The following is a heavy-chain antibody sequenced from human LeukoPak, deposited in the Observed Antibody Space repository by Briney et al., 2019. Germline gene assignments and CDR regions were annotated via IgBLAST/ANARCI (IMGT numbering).Heavy chain of an antibody. D-gene: IGHD2-2*01. V-gene: IGHV3-74*01. CDR2: INTAGTST. CDR1: GFTFSSYW. CDR3: AKGCSGSTTCYLIDY. J-gene: IGHJ4*02. Sequence: PGGSLRLSCAASGFTFSSYWMHWVRQVTGKGLMWVSRINTAGTSTSYADSVKGRFTISRDNAKNTLYLEVNSLTTEDTAVYHCAKGCSGSTTCYLIDYWGQGTLVTVSS.